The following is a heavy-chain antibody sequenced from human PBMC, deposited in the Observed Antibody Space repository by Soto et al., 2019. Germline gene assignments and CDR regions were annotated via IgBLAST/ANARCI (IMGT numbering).Heavy chain of an antibody. CDR1: GGTFSSYT. J-gene: IGHJ6*02. CDR3: ERVEHENYGIEL. Sequence: QLVQSGAEVKKPGSSVKVSCKVSGGTFSSYTITWVRQAPGEGLAWMGRIIPMFDIINYAQKFQGRVTITADKSTTTAHRELTSLKSDCTAVYYCERVEHENYGIELWGPGNTVTGSS. CDR2: IIPMFDII. V-gene: IGHV1-69*02.